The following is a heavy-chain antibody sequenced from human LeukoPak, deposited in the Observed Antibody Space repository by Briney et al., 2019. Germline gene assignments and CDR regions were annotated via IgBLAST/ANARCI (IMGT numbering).Heavy chain of an antibody. V-gene: IGHV3-15*01. D-gene: IGHD3-22*01. CDR1: GFTFSNAW. Sequence: GGSPRLSCAASGFTFSNAWMSWVRQAPGKGLEWVGRIKREPDGGTTDYAAPVKGRFTISRDDSKNTLYLQMNSLKTEDTAVYYCTRDPHYYDSSGYFFPPLSWGQGTLVTVSS. J-gene: IGHJ4*02. CDR3: TRDPHYYDSSGYFFPPLS. CDR2: IKREPDGGTT.